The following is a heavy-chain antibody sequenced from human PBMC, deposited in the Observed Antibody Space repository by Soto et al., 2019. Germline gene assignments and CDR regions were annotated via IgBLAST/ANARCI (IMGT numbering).Heavy chain of an antibody. CDR2: ISSSVGLT. CDR3: AKVGFSFDY. D-gene: IGHD3-10*01. CDR1: GFTFTSSA. V-gene: IGHV3-23*01. Sequence: EVQLLESGGRLVLPGGSLRLSCAASGFTFTSSAMNWVRQAPGKGLEWVSGISSSVGLTYYADSVKGRFSISRDNSKNTLYLQMNSLRAEDTAVYYCAKVGFSFDYWGQGTLVTVSS. J-gene: IGHJ4*02.